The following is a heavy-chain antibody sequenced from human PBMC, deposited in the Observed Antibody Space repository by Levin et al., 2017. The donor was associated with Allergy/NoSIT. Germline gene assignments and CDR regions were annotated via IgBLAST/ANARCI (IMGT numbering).Heavy chain of an antibody. Sequence: GGSLRLSCAASGFTVSDNYMSWVRQAPGKGLEWVSVIYSGGNTHYADSVKGRFTISRDDSKNTMYLQMSSLRPEDTAVYYCARGAFYDLLTGYTPFDYWGQGTLVTVSS. D-gene: IGHD3-9*01. CDR3: ARGAFYDLLTGYTPFDY. CDR2: IYSGGNT. J-gene: IGHJ4*02. V-gene: IGHV3-66*02. CDR1: GFTVSDNY.